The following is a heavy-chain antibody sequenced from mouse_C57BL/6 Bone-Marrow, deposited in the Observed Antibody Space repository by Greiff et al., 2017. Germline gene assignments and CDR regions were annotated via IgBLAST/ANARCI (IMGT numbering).Heavy chain of an antibody. D-gene: IGHD1-1*01. Sequence: QVQLQQPGTELVKPGASVKLSCKASGYTFTSYWLHWVKQRPGQGLEWIGNINPSNGGTNYNAKFKSKATLTVDKSSSTAYMQLSSLTSEDSAVYYGARRGLNYGRPFAYWGQGTLVTVSA. CDR2: INPSNGGT. V-gene: IGHV1-53*01. CDR3: ARRGLNYGRPFAY. CDR1: GYTFTSYW. J-gene: IGHJ3*01.